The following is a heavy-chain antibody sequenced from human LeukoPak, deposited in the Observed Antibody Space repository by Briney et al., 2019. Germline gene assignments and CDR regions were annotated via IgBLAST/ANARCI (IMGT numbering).Heavy chain of an antibody. D-gene: IGHD5-18*01. J-gene: IGHJ4*02. CDR2: ISTSSSYI. CDR1: GFTFSSYS. Sequence: GSLRLSCTASGFTFSSYSMNWVRQAPGKGLEWVSSISTSSSYIYYADSVKGRSTISRDNAKKSLYLQMNSLRAEDMAVYYCARHLSGVTGYTYGRGIDYWGQGTLVTVSS. CDR3: ARHLSGVTGYTYGRGIDY. V-gene: IGHV3-21*01.